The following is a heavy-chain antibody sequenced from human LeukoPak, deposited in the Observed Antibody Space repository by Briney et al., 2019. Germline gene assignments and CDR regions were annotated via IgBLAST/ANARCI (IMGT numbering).Heavy chain of an antibody. D-gene: IGHD2-2*01. Sequence: PSETLSLTCTVSGGSISSYYWSWIRQPPGKGLEWIGYIYYSGTTNYNPSLKGRVTMSVDTSKNQFSLKLSSVTAADTAVYYCXXXXXXXXXXPDDAFDIWGQGTMVTVSS. J-gene: IGHJ3*02. CDR3: XXXXXXXXXXPDDAFDI. CDR2: IYYSGTT. V-gene: IGHV4-59*12. CDR1: GGSISSYY.